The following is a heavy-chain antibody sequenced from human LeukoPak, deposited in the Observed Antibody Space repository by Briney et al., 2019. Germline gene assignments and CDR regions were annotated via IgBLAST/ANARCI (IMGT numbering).Heavy chain of an antibody. CDR1: GGSISSYY. CDR2: IYYSGST. D-gene: IGHD6-13*01. Sequence: PSETLFLTCTVSGGSISSYYWSWIRQPPGKGLEWIGYIYYSGSTNYNPSLKSRVTIPVDTSKNQFSLKLSSVTAADTAVYYCARGAAAFDYWGQGTLVTVSS. CDR3: ARGAAAFDY. V-gene: IGHV4-59*01. J-gene: IGHJ4*02.